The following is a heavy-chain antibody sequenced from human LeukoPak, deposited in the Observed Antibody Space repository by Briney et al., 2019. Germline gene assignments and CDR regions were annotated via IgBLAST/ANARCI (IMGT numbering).Heavy chain of an antibody. Sequence: SETLSLTCAVYGGSFSGYYRSWIRQPPGKGLEWIGEINHSGSTNYNPSLKSRVTISVDTSKNQFSLKLSSVTAEDTAVYYCARDLKAYSSSGGVDYWGQGTLVTVSS. CDR2: INHSGST. D-gene: IGHD6-13*01. CDR1: GGSFSGYY. J-gene: IGHJ4*02. CDR3: ARDLKAYSSSGGVDY. V-gene: IGHV4-34*01.